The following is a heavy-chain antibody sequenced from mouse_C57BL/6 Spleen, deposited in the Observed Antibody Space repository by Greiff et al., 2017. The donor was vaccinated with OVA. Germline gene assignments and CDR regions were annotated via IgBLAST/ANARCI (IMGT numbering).Heavy chain of an antibody. Sequence: VQLKESGPVLVKPGASVKMSCKASGYTFTDYYMNWVKQSHGKSLEWIGVINPYNGGTSYNQKFKGKATLTVDKSSSTAYMELNSLTSEDSAVYYCARRYDYGGYAMDYWGQGTSVTVSS. CDR3: ARRYDYGGYAMDY. CDR1: GYTFTDYY. D-gene: IGHD2-4*01. J-gene: IGHJ4*01. CDR2: INPYNGGT. V-gene: IGHV1-19*01.